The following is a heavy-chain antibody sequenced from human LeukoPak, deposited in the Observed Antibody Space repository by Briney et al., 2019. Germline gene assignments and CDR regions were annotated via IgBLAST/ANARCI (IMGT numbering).Heavy chain of an antibody. D-gene: IGHD2-2*01. J-gene: IGHJ4*02. CDR1: GFIFDDYG. Sequence: GGSLRLSCAASGFIFDDYGMSWVRQAPGKGLEGVSGINWNGASTVYADSVKGRFTIIRDNVKNSLSLQMNSLRAEDTALYYCVRNKEYQLLVFDLWGQGTLVTVSS. CDR3: VRNKEYQLLVFDL. V-gene: IGHV3-20*04. CDR2: INWNGAST.